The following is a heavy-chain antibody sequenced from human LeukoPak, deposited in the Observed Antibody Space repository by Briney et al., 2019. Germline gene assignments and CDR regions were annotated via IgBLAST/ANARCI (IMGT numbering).Heavy chain of an antibody. CDR3: ASSTMTTRGVGDFDL. V-gene: IGHV3-23*01. D-gene: IGHD4-17*01. CDR2: IGGSGDST. J-gene: IGHJ3*01. Sequence: PGGSPRLSCAASGLTFSRCAMGWVRLAPGKGLEWVSTIGGSGDSTYYAGSVKGRFTISRDHSRSTLYLEMNSLRADDTAIYYCASSTMTTRGVGDFDLWGHGTWVTVSS. CDR1: GLTFSRCA.